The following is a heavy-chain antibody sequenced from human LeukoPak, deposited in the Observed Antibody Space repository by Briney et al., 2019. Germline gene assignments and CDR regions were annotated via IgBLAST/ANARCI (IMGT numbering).Heavy chain of an antibody. Sequence: SETLSLTCTVSGGSISSYYWSWIRQPPGKGLEWIGYIYYSGSTNYNPSLKSRVTISVDTSKNQFSLKLSSVTAADTAVYYCARDEGLYGSAYGMDVWGQGTTVTVSS. CDR2: IYYSGST. CDR1: GGSISSYY. V-gene: IGHV4-59*01. CDR3: ARDEGLYGSAYGMDV. D-gene: IGHD3-10*01. J-gene: IGHJ6*02.